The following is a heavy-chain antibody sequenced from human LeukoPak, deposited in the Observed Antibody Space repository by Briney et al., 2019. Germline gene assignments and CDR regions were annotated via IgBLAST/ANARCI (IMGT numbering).Heavy chain of an antibody. Sequence: SETLSLTCTVSGGSISSYYWSWIWQPPGKGLEWIGYIYYSGSTNYNPSLKSRVTISVDTSKNQFSLKLSSVTAADTAVYYCARDGAVRGMATAFYAFDIWGQGTMVTVSS. D-gene: IGHD5-24*01. CDR2: IYYSGST. CDR3: ARDGAVRGMATAFYAFDI. CDR1: GGSISSYY. J-gene: IGHJ3*02. V-gene: IGHV4-59*01.